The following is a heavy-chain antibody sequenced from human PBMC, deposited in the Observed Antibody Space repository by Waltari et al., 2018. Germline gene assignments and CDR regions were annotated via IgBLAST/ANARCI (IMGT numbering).Heavy chain of an antibody. CDR3: ARLSRGAYCGGDCSRRAFDI. CDR2: INHSGST. D-gene: IGHD2-21*01. V-gene: IGHV4-34*01. CDR1: GGSFSGYY. J-gene: IGHJ3*02. Sequence: QVQLQQWGAGLLKPSETLSLTCAVYGGSFSGYYWSWIRQHPGKGREWIGEINHSGSTNYNPSLKSRVTISVDTSKNQFSLKLSSVTAADTAVYYCARLSRGAYCGGDCSRRAFDIWGQGTMVTVSS.